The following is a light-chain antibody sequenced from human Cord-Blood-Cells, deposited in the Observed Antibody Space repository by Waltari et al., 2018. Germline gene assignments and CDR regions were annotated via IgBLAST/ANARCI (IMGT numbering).Light chain of an antibody. CDR1: SSNIGAGYD. J-gene: IGLJ3*02. CDR2: GNS. CDR3: QSYDSSLSVWV. V-gene: IGLV1-40*01. Sequence: QSVLTQPPSVSGAPGQRVTISCTGSSSNIGAGYDVHWYQQLPGTAPKLLIFGNSNRPAGRPDRFSGSKSGTSASLAITGLQAEDEADYYCQSYDSSLSVWVFGGGTKLTIL.